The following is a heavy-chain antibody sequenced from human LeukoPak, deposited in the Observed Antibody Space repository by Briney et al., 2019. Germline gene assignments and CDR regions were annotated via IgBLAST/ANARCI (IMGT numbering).Heavy chain of an antibody. CDR3: ARTKYDFWSGYYDY. J-gene: IGHJ4*02. Sequence: SETLSLTCTVSGDSIISSTYYWGWIRQPPGKGLEWIGSIYYSGSTYYNPSLKSRVTISVDTSKNQFSLKLSSVTAADTAVYYCARTKYDFWSGYYDYWGQGTLVTVSS. V-gene: IGHV4-39*07. CDR2: IYYSGST. D-gene: IGHD3-3*01. CDR1: GDSIISSTYY.